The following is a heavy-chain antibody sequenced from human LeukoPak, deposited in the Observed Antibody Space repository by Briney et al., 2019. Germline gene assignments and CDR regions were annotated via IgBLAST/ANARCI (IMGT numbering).Heavy chain of an antibody. Sequence: SETLSLTCTVSGGSISSGGYYWSWIRQHPGKGLEWIGYIYYSGSTYYNPSLKSRVTISVDTSKNQFSLKLSSVTAADTAVYYCARPGGYGALIDYWGQGTLVTVSS. D-gene: IGHD3-16*01. V-gene: IGHV4-31*03. CDR1: GGSISSGGYY. CDR3: ARPGGYGALIDY. J-gene: IGHJ4*02. CDR2: IYYSGST.